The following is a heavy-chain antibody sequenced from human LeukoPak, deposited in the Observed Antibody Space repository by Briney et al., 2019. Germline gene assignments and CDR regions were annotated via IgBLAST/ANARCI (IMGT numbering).Heavy chain of an antibody. CDR3: AREAGASYSYGMDV. Sequence: GASVKVSCKASGYTFTSYSISWVRQAPGQGLEWMGWISAYNGNTNYAQKLQGRVTMTTDTSTSTAYMELRSLRSDDTAVYYCAREAGASYSYGMDVWGQGTTVTVSS. J-gene: IGHJ6*02. CDR1: GYTFTSYS. CDR2: ISAYNGNT. D-gene: IGHD1-26*01. V-gene: IGHV1-18*01.